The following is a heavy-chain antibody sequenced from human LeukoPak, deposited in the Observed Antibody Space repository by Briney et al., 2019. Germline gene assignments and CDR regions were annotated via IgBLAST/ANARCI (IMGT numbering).Heavy chain of an antibody. Sequence: GASVKVSCKASGYTFTSYYMHWVRQAPGQGLEWMGIINPSGGSTSYAQKFQGRVTMTRDMSTSTVYMELSSLRSEDTVVYYCGTAYSATRYGGNPDTFDYWGQGTLVTVSS. CDR2: INPSGGST. CDR3: GTAYSATRYGGNPDTFDY. CDR1: GYTFTSYY. D-gene: IGHD4-23*01. V-gene: IGHV1-46*01. J-gene: IGHJ4*02.